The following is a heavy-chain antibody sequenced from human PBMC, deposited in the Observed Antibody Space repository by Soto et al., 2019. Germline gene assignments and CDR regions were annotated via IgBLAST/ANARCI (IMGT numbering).Heavy chain of an antibody. CDR3: ARGSNGQQLHYYYGMDV. CDR1: GYTFTGYY. D-gene: IGHD6-13*01. V-gene: IGHV1-2*04. CDR2: INPNSGGT. Sequence: GASVKVSCKASGYTFTGYYMHWVRQAPGQGLEWMGWINPNSGGTNYAQKFQGWVTMTRDTSISTAYMELSRLRSDDTAVYYCARGSNGQQLHYYYGMDVWGQGTTVTVSS. J-gene: IGHJ6*02.